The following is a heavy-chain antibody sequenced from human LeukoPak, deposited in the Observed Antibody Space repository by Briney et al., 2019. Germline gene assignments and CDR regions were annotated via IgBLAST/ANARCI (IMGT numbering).Heavy chain of an antibody. J-gene: IGHJ3*02. CDR2: IYWDNDK. V-gene: IGHV2-5*02. CDR3: AHSETYYDSSGYYYFGAFDI. D-gene: IGHD3-22*01. Sequence: SGPTLVNPTQTLTLTCTFSGFSLSTSGVGVGWIRQPPGKALEWLALIYWDNDKHYSPSLKSRLTITKDTSKNQVVLTMTNMGPVDTATYYCAHSETYYDSSGYYYFGAFDIWGQGTMVTVSS. CDR1: GFSLSTSGVG.